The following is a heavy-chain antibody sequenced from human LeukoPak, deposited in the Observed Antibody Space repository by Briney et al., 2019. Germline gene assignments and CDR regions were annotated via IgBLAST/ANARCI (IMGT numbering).Heavy chain of an antibody. CDR3: ARGWLGYGPVRSWFDP. Sequence: SETLSLTCTVSGVSISSYYWSWIRQPPGKGLEWIGYIYYSGSTNYNPSLKSRVTISVDTSKNQFPLKLSSVTAADTAVYYCARGWLGYGPVRSWFDPWGQGTLVTVSS. D-gene: IGHD6-19*01. CDR2: IYYSGST. V-gene: IGHV4-59*01. J-gene: IGHJ5*02. CDR1: GVSISSYY.